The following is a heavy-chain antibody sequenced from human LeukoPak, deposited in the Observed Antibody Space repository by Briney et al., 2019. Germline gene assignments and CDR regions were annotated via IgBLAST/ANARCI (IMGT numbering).Heavy chain of an antibody. CDR1: GGSISSYY. D-gene: IGHD6-13*01. Sequence: SETLSLTCTVSGGSISSYYWSWIRQPPGKGLEWIGYIYYSGSTNYNPSLKSRVTISVDTSKNQFSLKLSSVTAADPAVYYCARARYSSSWVDYWGQGTLVTVSS. V-gene: IGHV4-59*01. J-gene: IGHJ4*02. CDR3: ARARYSSSWVDY. CDR2: IYYSGST.